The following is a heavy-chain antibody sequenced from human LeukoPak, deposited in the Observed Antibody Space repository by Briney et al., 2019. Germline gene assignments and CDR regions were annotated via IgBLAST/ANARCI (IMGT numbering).Heavy chain of an antibody. CDR3: ARDRRATTGVYYFDY. Sequence: GGSLRLSCAASGFTFSSYGMHWVRQAPGKGLEWVAVIWYDGSNKYYADSVKGRFTISRDNSKNTLCLQMNSLRAEDTALYYCARDRRATTGVYYFDYWGQGTLVTVSS. CDR2: IWYDGSNK. J-gene: IGHJ4*02. V-gene: IGHV3-33*01. CDR1: GFTFSSYG. D-gene: IGHD1-26*01.